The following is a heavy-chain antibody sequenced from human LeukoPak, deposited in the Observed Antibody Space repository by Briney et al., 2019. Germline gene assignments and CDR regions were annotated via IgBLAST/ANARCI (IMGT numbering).Heavy chain of an antibody. D-gene: IGHD2-21*02. V-gene: IGHV3-30*04. CDR1: GFTFSSYA. J-gene: IGHJ4*02. Sequence: PGGSLRLSCAASGFTFSSYAMHWVRQAPGKGLEWVAVISYDGSNKYYADSVKGRFTISRDNSKNTLYLQMNSLRAEDTAVYYCASTCGGDCSSFDYWGQGTLVTVSS. CDR3: ASTCGGDCSSFDY. CDR2: ISYDGSNK.